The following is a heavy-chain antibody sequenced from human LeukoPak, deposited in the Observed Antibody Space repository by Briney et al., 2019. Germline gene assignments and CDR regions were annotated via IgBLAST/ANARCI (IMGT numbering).Heavy chain of an antibody. CDR1: GYTFTSYA. V-gene: IGHV1-3*02. D-gene: IGHD6-13*01. CDR2: SNAGNGNT. J-gene: IGHJ4*02. Sequence: GASVKVSCKASGYTFTSYAMHWVRQAPGQRLEWMGWSNAGNGNTKYSQEFQGRVTITRDTSASTAYMELSSLRSEDMAVYYCARGAHYSSTSWYYFDYWGQGTLVTVSS. CDR3: ARGAHYSSTSWYYFDY.